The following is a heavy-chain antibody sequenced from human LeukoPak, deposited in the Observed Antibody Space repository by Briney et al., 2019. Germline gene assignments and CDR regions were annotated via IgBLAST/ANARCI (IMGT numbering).Heavy chain of an antibody. D-gene: IGHD6-19*01. CDR1: GSSISSSSYY. V-gene: IGHV4-39*01. CDR3: ARQWLVILSDAFDI. J-gene: IGHJ3*02. Sequence: SETLSLTCTVSGSSISSSSYYWGWIRQPPGKGLEWIGSIFYSGSTYYNPSLKSRVTISVDTSKNQFSLKLSSVTAADTAVYYCARQWLVILSDAFDIWGQGTMVTVSS. CDR2: IFYSGST.